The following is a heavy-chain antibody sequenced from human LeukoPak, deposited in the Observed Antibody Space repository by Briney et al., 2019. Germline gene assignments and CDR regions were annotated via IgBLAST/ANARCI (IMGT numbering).Heavy chain of an antibody. CDR1: GYTFTGYY. CDR3: ARGGVVVVAATFYYYYGMNV. D-gene: IGHD2-15*01. CDR2: INPNSGGT. J-gene: IGHJ6*02. V-gene: IGHV1-2*02. Sequence: ASVKVSCKASGYTFTGYYMHWVRQAPGQGLEWMGCINPNSGGTNYAQKFQGRVTMTRDTSISTAYMELSRLRSDDTAVYYCARGGVVVVAATFYYYYGMNVWGQGTTVTVSS.